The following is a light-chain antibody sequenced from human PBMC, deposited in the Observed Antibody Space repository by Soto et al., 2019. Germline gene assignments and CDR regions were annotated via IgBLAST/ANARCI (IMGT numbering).Light chain of an antibody. V-gene: IGKV3-20*01. CDR3: QQYGSSRT. J-gene: IGKJ4*01. Sequence: EIVLTQSPGTLSLSPGERATLSCRASQSVSSSYLAWYQQKPGQAPRLLIYGASSRATGIPDRFSGSGSGKAFTLTISRLEPEDFAVYFCQQYGSSRTFGGGTKVEIK. CDR2: GAS. CDR1: QSVSSSY.